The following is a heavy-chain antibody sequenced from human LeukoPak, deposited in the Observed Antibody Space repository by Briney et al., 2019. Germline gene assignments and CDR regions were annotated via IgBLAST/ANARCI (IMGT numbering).Heavy chain of an antibody. CDR2: IRSKANSYAT. D-gene: IGHD1-1*01. J-gene: IGHJ4*02. V-gene: IGHV3-73*01. CDR1: GFTFSGSA. Sequence: GGSLRLSCAASGFTFSGSAMHWVRQASGKGLEWVGRIRSKANSYATAYAASVKGRFTISRDESKNTAYLQMNSLKTEDTAVYYCTSAPLSTGTWGQGTLVTVSS. CDR3: TSAPLSTGT.